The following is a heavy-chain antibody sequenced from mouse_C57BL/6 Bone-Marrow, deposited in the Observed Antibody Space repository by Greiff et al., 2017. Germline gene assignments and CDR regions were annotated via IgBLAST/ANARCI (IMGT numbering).Heavy chain of an antibody. V-gene: IGHV1-59*01. J-gene: IGHJ4*01. CDR2: IDPSDSYT. Sequence: VQLQQPGAELVRPGTSVKLSCKASGYTFTSYWMHWVKQRPGQGLEWIGVIDPSDSYTNYNQKFKGKATVTVDTSSSTAYMQLSSLTSGDSAVYYCGRMDYWGQGTSVTVSS. CDR1: GYTFTSYW. CDR3: GRMDY.